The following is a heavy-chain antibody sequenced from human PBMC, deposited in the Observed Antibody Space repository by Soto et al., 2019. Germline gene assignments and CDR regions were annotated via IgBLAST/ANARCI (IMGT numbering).Heavy chain of an antibody. CDR3: ARTSGGTYSFDP. J-gene: IGHJ5*02. V-gene: IGHV4-4*02. CDR1: GDSITNNNW. Sequence: QVQLQESGPGLVKPSGTLSLTCAVSGDSITNNNWWTWVRQSPGKGLEWIGEMHHSGSTDYNPSLRSRVTISVDKSKHQFSLNLSSVTAADSAVYYCARTSGGTYSFDPWGQGTLVTVSS. D-gene: IGHD3-10*01. CDR2: MHHSGST.